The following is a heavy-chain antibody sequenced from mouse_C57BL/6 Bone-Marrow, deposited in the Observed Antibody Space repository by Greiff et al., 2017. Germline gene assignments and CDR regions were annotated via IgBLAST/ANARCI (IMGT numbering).Heavy chain of an antibody. CDR2: INPNYGTT. CDR1: GYSFTDYN. J-gene: IGHJ3*01. V-gene: IGHV1-39*01. D-gene: IGHD1-1*01. CDR3: ERWDYYGSSYEAY. Sequence: EVQLQQSGPELVKPGASVKISCKASGYSFTDYNMNWVKQSNGKSLEWIGVINPNYGTTSYNQKFKGKATLTVDQSSSTAYMQLNSLTSEDSAVYYWERWDYYGSSYEAYGGKGPLVTVSA.